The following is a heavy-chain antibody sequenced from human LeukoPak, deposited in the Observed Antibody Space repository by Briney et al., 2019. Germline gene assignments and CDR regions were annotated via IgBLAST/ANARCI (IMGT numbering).Heavy chain of an antibody. CDR3: ARDPPGCSGGSCYPSYYFDY. CDR2: INPSGGST. J-gene: IGHJ4*02. V-gene: IGHV1-46*01. Sequence: ASVKVSCKASGYTFTSYYMYWVRQAPGQGLEWMGIINPSGGSTSYAQKFQGRVTMTRDTSTSTVYMELSSLRSEDTAVYYCARDPPGCSGGSCYPSYYFDYWGPGTLVTVSS. D-gene: IGHD2-15*01. CDR1: GYTFTSYY.